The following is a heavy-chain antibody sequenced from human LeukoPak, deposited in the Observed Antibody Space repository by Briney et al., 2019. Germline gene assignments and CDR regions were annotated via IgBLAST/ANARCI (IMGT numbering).Heavy chain of an antibody. CDR1: GFTFSSYW. D-gene: IGHD6-19*01. J-gene: IGHJ6*02. Sequence: PGGSLRLSCAASGFTFSSYWMSWVRQAPGKGLEWVANIKQDGSEKYYVDSVKGRFTISRDNAKNSLYLQMNSLRAEDTAVYYCGRGREDSSGWYVSYYYYGMDVWGQGTTVTVSS. V-gene: IGHV3-7*01. CDR2: IKQDGSEK. CDR3: GRGREDSSGWYVSYYYYGMDV.